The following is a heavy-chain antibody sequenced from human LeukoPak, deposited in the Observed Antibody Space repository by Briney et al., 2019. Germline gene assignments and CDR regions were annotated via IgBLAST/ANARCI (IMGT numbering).Heavy chain of an antibody. V-gene: IGHV3-74*01. D-gene: IGHD5-12*01. CDR2: ISSAGSIT. CDR3: ERARGYMDV. J-gene: IGHJ6*03. CDR1: GFTFSSYW. Sequence: GGSLRLSCAAPGFTFSSYWMHWVRQAPRQGLVWVSRISSAGSITDYADSVKGRFTISRDNAKHTLYLQMDSLRAEVTAVCYCERARGYMDVWGKGTTVIVFS.